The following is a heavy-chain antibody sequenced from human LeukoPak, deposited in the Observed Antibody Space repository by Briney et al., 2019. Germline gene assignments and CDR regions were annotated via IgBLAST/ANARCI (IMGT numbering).Heavy chain of an antibody. V-gene: IGHV4-4*07. D-gene: IGHD1-26*01. J-gene: IGHJ6*03. CDR1: GGSISSYY. CDR2: IYTSGNT. Sequence: PSETLSLTCTVSGGSISSYYWSWIRQPAGKGVEWIGRIYTSGNTNYNPSLKSRVTISVDKSKNQFSLKLSSVTAADTAVYYCARVLVGANYYYYYMDVWGKGTTVTVSS. CDR3: ARVLVGANYYYYYMDV.